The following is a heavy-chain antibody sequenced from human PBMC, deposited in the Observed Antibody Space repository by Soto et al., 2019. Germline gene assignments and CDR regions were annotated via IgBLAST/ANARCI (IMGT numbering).Heavy chain of an antibody. CDR3: SRGLGSGDY. CDR1: GYTFTSYY. Sequence: QVQLVQSGAEVKNPGASVTVSCRASGYTFTSYYIHWVRQAPGQGLEWMAIINPNGGSTNYAQRFQGRVTVTRETSTSIVYMELSSLRSEDKAVYYCSRGLGSGDYWGQGTLVTVSS. CDR2: INPNGGST. V-gene: IGHV1-46*03. J-gene: IGHJ4*02. D-gene: IGHD3-10*01.